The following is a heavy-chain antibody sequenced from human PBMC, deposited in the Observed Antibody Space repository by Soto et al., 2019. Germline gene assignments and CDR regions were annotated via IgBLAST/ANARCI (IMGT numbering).Heavy chain of an antibody. J-gene: IGHJ4*02. Sequence: QVQLVQSGAEVKKPGSSVKVSCKASGGTFSSYTISWVRQAPGQGLEWMGRIIPILGIANYAQKFQGRVKITADKTTSTAYMELSSLRSEDTAVYYCASNHYYDSSGRDYWGQGTLVTVSS. CDR2: IIPILGIA. V-gene: IGHV1-69*02. CDR3: ASNHYYDSSGRDY. D-gene: IGHD3-22*01. CDR1: GGTFSSYT.